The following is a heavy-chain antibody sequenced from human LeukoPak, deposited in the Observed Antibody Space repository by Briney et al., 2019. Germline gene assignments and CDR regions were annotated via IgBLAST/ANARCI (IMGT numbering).Heavy chain of an antibody. CDR2: INFDGSST. Sequence: GGSLRLSCAASGFSFSTSWMHWVRQAPGKGLVWVSRINFDGSSTSYADSVKGRFTISRDNSKSTLEMQMNSLRAEDTALYYCVKEANGFDMWGLGTMVTVSS. J-gene: IGHJ3*02. V-gene: IGHV3-74*01. CDR1: GFSFSTSW. CDR3: VKEANGFDM. D-gene: IGHD2-8*01.